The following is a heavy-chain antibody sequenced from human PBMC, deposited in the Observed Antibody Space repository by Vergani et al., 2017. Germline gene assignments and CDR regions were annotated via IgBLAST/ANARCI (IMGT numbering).Heavy chain of an antibody. CDR3: TKGSRGYTGYFFDY. CDR1: GLTLSSYG. V-gene: IGHV3-30*02. D-gene: IGHD5-12*01. CDR2: TRPHEDGA. J-gene: IGHJ4*02. Sequence: QVQLVESGGGVVQPGGSMRLSCSASGLTLSSYGVHWVRQAPGRGLESVTFTRPHEDGAFYSASVKGRFTISRDNSKNTLHLQMNSLRADDTAVYYCTKGSRGYTGYFFDYWGQGTLATVSS.